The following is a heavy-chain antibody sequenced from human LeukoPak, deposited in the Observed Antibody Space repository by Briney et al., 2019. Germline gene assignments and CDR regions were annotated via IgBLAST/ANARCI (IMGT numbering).Heavy chain of an antibody. CDR3: AGPVVAARGYYYYYGMDV. CDR2: ISSSGSTI. Sequence: LPGGSLRLSCAASGFTFSSYEMNWVRQAPGKGLEWVSYISSSGSTIYYADSVKGRFTISRDNAKNSLYLQMNSLRAEDTAVYYCAGPVVAARGYYYYYGMDVWGKGTTVTVSS. V-gene: IGHV3-48*03. CDR1: GFTFSSYE. D-gene: IGHD2-15*01. J-gene: IGHJ6*04.